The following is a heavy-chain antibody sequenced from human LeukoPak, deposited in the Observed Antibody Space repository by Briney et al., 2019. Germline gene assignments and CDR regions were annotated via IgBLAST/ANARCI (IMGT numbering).Heavy chain of an antibody. CDR2: ISGSGGST. V-gene: IGHV3-23*01. J-gene: IGHJ6*02. Sequence: PGGSLRLSCAASGFTFSSYAMSWVRQAPGKGLEWVSAISGSGGSTYYADSVKGRFTISRDNSKNTLYLQMNSLRAEDTAVYYCARECTTGSPPYYYGMDVWGQGTTVTVSS. CDR1: GFTFSSYA. D-gene: IGHD1-1*01. CDR3: ARECTTGSPPYYYGMDV.